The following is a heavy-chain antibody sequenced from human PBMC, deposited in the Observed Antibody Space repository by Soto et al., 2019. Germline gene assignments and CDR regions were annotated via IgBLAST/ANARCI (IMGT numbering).Heavy chain of an antibody. CDR1: GFTFDDYA. V-gene: IGHV3-9*01. D-gene: IGHD3-22*01. J-gene: IGHJ4*02. CDR2: ISWNSGSI. Sequence: GGSLRLSCAASGFTFDDYAMHWVRQAPGKGLEWVSGISWNSGSIGYADSVKGRFTISRDNAKNSLYLQMNSLRAEDTALYYCAKTKKGYYDSSGYFDYWGQGTLVTVSS. CDR3: AKTKKGYYDSSGYFDY.